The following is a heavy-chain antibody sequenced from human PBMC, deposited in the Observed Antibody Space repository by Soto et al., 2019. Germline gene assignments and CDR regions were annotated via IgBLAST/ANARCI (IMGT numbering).Heavy chain of an antibody. Sequence: SSETLSLTCAVYGGSFSGYYWSWIRQPPGKGLEWIGEINHSGSTNYNPSLKSRVTISVDTSKNQFSLKLSSVTAADTAVYYCARGSRYCSSTSCYGGNWFDPWGQGTLVTVSS. J-gene: IGHJ5*02. CDR2: INHSGST. D-gene: IGHD2-2*01. CDR1: GGSFSGYY. CDR3: ARGSRYCSSTSCYGGNWFDP. V-gene: IGHV4-34*01.